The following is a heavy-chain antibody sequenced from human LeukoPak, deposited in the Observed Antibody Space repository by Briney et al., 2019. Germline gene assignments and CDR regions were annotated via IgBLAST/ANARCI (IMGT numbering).Heavy chain of an antibody. Sequence: GGSLRLSCAASGFTFSDYNMGWMRQAPGKGVEWVSYTRNSDNNMFYADSVKGRFTISRDNAKYSVYLQTNSLRAEDTAVYYCARRIAGDGSHAFDIWGQGTMVTVSS. CDR2: TRNSDNNM. J-gene: IGHJ3*02. V-gene: IGHV3-11*01. CDR1: GFTFSDYN. CDR3: ARRIAGDGSHAFDI. D-gene: IGHD6-19*01.